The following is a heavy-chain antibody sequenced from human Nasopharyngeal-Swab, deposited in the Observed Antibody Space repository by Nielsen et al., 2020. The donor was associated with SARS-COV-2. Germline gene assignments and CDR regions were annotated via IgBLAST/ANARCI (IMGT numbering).Heavy chain of an antibody. V-gene: IGHV3-30-3*01. Sequence: GESLKISCAASGFTFSSYAMPWVRQAPGKGLEWVAVISYDGSNKYYADSVKGRFTISRDNSKNTLYLQMNSLRAEDTAVYYCARDPDSSSWSFYFDYWGQGTLVTVSS. CDR2: ISYDGSNK. CDR3: ARDPDSSSWSFYFDY. J-gene: IGHJ4*02. D-gene: IGHD6-13*01. CDR1: GFTFSSYA.